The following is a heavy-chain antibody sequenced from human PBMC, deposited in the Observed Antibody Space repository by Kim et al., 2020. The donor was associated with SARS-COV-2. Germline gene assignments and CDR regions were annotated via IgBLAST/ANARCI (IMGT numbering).Heavy chain of an antibody. CDR3: ARDQTVTPRGGDYYYGMDV. Sequence: SETLSLTCTVSGGSISSYYWSWIRQPPGKGLEWIGYIYYSGSTNYNPSLKSRVTISVDTSKNQFSLKLSSVTAADTAVYYCARDQTVTPRGGDYYYGMDVWGQGTTVTVSS. J-gene: IGHJ6*02. D-gene: IGHD2-21*01. V-gene: IGHV4-59*01. CDR1: GGSISSYY. CDR2: IYYSGST.